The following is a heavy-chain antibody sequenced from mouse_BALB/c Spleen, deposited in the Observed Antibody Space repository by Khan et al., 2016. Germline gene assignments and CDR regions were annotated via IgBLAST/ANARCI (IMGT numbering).Heavy chain of an antibody. CDR3: ASGAY. CDR2: ILPGTGST. J-gene: IGHJ3*01. CDR1: GYTFSRYW. Sequence: QVRLQQSGAELMKPGASVKISCKATGYTFSRYWIEWVKERPGHGLAWIGEILPGTGSTNYNEKLKGKATFTAETSSNTAYIQLSSLTSEDSAVYYCASGAYWGRGTLVTVSA. V-gene: IGHV1-9*01.